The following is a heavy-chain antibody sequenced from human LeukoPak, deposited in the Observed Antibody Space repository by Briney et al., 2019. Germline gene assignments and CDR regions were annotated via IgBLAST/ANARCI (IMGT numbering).Heavy chain of an antibody. V-gene: IGHV3-30*02. CDR2: LRSDGTDH. Sequence: GGSLRLSCAASGFIFSIYGMHWVRQAPGKGLEWVAFLRSDGTDHHYADSVQGRFTISRDNSKSTLFLQMNSLRAEDTAVYYSGNHDSSSYYWGQGTLVTVSS. CDR3: GNHDSSSYY. J-gene: IGHJ4*02. CDR1: GFIFSIYG. D-gene: IGHD3-22*01.